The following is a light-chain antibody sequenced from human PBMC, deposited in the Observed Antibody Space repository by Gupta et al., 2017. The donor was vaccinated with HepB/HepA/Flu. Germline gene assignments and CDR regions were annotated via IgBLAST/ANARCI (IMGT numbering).Light chain of an antibody. V-gene: IGKV3-15*01. CDR1: QSVSSN. CDR3: QQYNTGPLT. CDR2: GAS. Sequence: EIVMTQSPATLSVSPGERATLSRRASQSVSSNLAWYQQKPGQAPRLLIYGASTRATGIPARFSGSGSGTQFTLTISSLQSEDFAVYYCQQYNTGPLTFGPGTKVDIK. J-gene: IGKJ3*01.